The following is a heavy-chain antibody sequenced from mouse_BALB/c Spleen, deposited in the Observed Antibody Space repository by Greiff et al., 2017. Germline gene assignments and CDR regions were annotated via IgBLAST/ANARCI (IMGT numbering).Heavy chain of an antibody. V-gene: IGHV2-9*02. Sequence: VKLVESGPGLVAPSQRLSITCTVSGFSLTSYGVHWVRQPPGKGLEWLGVIWAGGSTNYNSALMSRLSISKDNSKSQVFLKMNSLQTDDTAMYYCARDRMITTRGGAVDYWGQGTSVTVSS. CDR3: ARDRMITTRGGAVDY. CDR2: IWAGGST. D-gene: IGHD2-4*01. CDR1: GFSLTSYG. J-gene: IGHJ4*01.